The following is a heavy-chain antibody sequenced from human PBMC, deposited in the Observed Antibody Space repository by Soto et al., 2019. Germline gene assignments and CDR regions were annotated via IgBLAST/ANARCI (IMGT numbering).Heavy chain of an antibody. V-gene: IGHV3-23*01. J-gene: IGHJ5*02. CDR2: ISGSGGST. Sequence: EVQLLESGGGLVQPGGSLRLSCAASGFTFSSYAMSWVRQAPGKGLEWVSAISGSGGSTYYADSVKGRFTIFRDNAKNPRYLQMNSLRAEATAVYYCTRGAYGGTSPFCPWGQGTLVTVSS. CDR3: TRGAYGGTSPFCP. D-gene: IGHD4-17*01. CDR1: GFTFSSYA.